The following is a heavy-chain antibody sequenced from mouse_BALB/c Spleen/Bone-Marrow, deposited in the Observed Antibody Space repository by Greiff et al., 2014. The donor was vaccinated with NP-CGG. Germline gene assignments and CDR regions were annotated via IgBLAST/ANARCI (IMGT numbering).Heavy chain of an antibody. Sequence: QVQLKESGAELAKPGASVKMSCEASGYTFTTYWIHWVKQRPGQGLEWIGNINPSTGNTEYNQKFRDRATLTADKSSSTPYMQLSSLTSEDSAVYYCARGLRDWYFDVWGAGTTVTVSS. D-gene: IGHD2-4*01. V-gene: IGHV1-7*01. CDR1: GYTFTTYW. CDR3: ARGLRDWYFDV. J-gene: IGHJ1*01. CDR2: INPSTGNT.